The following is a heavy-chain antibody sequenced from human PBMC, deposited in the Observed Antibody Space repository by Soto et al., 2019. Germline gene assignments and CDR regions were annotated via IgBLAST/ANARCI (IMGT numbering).Heavy chain of an antibody. CDR3: ARDYRDIVVVVAATAEFDP. V-gene: IGHV3-30-3*01. J-gene: IGHJ5*02. Sequence: SLRLSCAASGFTFSSYAMHWVRQAPGKGLEGVAVISYDGSNKYYADSVKGRFTISRDNAKNSLYLQMNSLRAEDTAVYYCARDYRDIVVVVAATAEFDPWGQGTLVTVSS. CDR1: GFTFSSYA. D-gene: IGHD2-15*01. CDR2: ISYDGSNK.